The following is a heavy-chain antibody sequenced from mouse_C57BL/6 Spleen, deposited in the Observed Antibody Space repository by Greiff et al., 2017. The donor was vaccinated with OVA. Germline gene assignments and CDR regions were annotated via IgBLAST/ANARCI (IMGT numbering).Heavy chain of an antibody. Sequence: EVQLVESGGGLVQPGGSLKLSCAASGFTFSDYGMAWVRQAPGKGPEWVAFISNLAYSIYYADTVTGRFTISRENAKNTLYLERSSLRSEDTAMYYCARQDSSGPWFAYWGQGTLVTVSA. CDR1: GFTFSDYG. J-gene: IGHJ3*01. CDR3: ARQDSSGPWFAY. D-gene: IGHD3-2*02. CDR2: ISNLAYSI. V-gene: IGHV5-15*01.